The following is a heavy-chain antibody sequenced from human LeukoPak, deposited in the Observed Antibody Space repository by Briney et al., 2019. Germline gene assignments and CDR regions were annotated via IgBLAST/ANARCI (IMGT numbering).Heavy chain of an antibody. CDR1: GGSISTYY. V-gene: IGHV4-59*01. D-gene: IGHD6-13*01. J-gene: IGHJ4*02. Sequence: SETLSLTCTVSGGSISTYYWSWIRQPPGKGLEWIGYIHYSGSTNYNPSLKSRVTISVDTSKNQFSLYLNSVTAADTAVYYCARESPSSWYGIDFWGQSTLVTVSS. CDR2: IHYSGST. CDR3: ARESPSSWYGIDF.